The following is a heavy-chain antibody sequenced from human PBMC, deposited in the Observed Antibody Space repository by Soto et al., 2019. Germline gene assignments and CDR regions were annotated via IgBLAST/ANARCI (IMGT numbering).Heavy chain of an antibody. CDR3: AKVYRSRYDYYGMYV. J-gene: IGHJ6*02. CDR2: ISYDGSNK. Sequence: ESGGGVVQPGRSLRLSCAASGFTFSSYAMHWVRQAPGKGLEWVAVISYDGSNKYYADSVKGRFTISRDNSKNTLYLQMNSLRAEDTAVYYCAKVYRSRYDYYGMYVWGQGTTVTVSS. CDR1: GFTFSSYA. D-gene: IGHD1-1*01. V-gene: IGHV3-30-3*01.